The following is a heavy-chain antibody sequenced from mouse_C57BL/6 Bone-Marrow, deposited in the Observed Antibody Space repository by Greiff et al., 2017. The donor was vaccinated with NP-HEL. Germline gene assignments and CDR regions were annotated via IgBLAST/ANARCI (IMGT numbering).Heavy chain of an antibody. Sequence: QVQLKQPGAELVKPGASVKLSCKASGYTFTSYWMHWVKQRPGQGLEWIGMIHPNSGSTNYNEKFKSKATLTVDKSSSTAYMQLSSLTSEDSAVYYCARFYYGNYFYWYFDVWGTGATVTVSS. J-gene: IGHJ1*03. CDR2: IHPNSGST. CDR1: GYTFTSYW. CDR3: ARFYYGNYFYWYFDV. V-gene: IGHV1-64*01. D-gene: IGHD2-1*01.